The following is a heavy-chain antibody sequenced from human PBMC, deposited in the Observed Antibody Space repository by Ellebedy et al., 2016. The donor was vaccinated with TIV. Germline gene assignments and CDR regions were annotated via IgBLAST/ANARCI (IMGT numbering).Heavy chain of an antibody. J-gene: IGHJ3*02. D-gene: IGHD1-26*01. CDR3: AKSVYSGSYHDAFDI. CDR1: GFTFSDYG. V-gene: IGHV3-30*18. CDR2: ISYDGRDQ. Sequence: PGGSLKLSCAASGFTFSDYGIHWVRQAPGKGLEWVAAISYDGRDQSYADSVKGRFTISRDNSKNTLYLQMNRLRAEDTAVYYCAKSVYSGSYHDAFDIWGQGTMVTVSS.